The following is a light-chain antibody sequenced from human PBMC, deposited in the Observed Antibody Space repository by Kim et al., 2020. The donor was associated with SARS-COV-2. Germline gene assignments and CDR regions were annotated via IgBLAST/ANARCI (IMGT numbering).Light chain of an antibody. CDR2: GAS. Sequence: SSVGDIVTITCRARQDIRNDLGWYQQNPGRAPKRLIYGASSLQSGVPSRFSGSGSGTEFTLTISSLQPEDFATYFCLQHNTYPITFGQGTRLEIK. CDR1: QDIRND. V-gene: IGKV1-17*01. J-gene: IGKJ5*01. CDR3: LQHNTYPIT.